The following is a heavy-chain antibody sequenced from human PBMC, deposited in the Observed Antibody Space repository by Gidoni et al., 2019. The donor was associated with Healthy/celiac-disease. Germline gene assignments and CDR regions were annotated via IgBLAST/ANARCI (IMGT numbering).Heavy chain of an antibody. CDR1: GGSLSSSSYY. V-gene: IGHV4-39*01. CDR3: AKTKQTTVTTPYWYFDL. D-gene: IGHD4-17*01. Sequence: QLQLQESGPGLVKPSETLSLTCTVSGGSLSSSSYYWGWIRQPPGKGLEWIGSIYYSGSTYYNPTLKSRVTISVDTSKNQFSLKLSSVTAADTAVYYCAKTKQTTVTTPYWYFDLWGRGTLVTVSS. J-gene: IGHJ2*01. CDR2: IYYSGST.